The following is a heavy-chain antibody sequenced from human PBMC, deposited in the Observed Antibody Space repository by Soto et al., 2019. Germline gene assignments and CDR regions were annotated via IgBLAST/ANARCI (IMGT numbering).Heavy chain of an antibody. J-gene: IGHJ3*02. CDR2: INPSGGST. CDR1: GYTFTSYY. CDR3: AGVGSGSYSGAFDI. Sequence: QVQLVQSGAEVKKPGASVKVSCKASGYTFTSYYMHWVRQAPGQGLEWMGIINPSGGSTSYAQKFQGRGTMSRDTCTSTVYFELNSLRSEDTAVYYCAGVGSGSYSGAFDIWGQGTMVTVCS. V-gene: IGHV1-46*03. D-gene: IGHD1-26*01.